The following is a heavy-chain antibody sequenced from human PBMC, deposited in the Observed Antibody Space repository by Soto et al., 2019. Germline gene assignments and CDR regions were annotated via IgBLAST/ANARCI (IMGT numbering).Heavy chain of an antibody. CDR3: RSSSRYSTDV. Sequence: QLQLQESGPGLVKPSETLSLTCTVSGGSITSSFYWGWIRQPPGKGLGWIGSIYATGEPYYNPSLKGRVTISPDTSKNQFPLNLISVTAAYTAVYYCRSSSRYSTDVWGQGATVTVSS. J-gene: IGHJ6*02. CDR2: IYATGEP. D-gene: IGHD6-13*01. V-gene: IGHV4-39*01. CDR1: GGSITSSFY.